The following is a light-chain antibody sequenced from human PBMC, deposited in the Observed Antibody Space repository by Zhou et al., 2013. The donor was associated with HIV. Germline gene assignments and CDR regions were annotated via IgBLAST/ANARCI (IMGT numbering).Light chain of an antibody. J-gene: IGKJ1*01. CDR2: KAA. CDR1: QSINNW. CDR3: QQYNSYPWT. V-gene: IGKV1-5*03. Sequence: DIQMTQSPPTLSASVGDRVSIACRASQSINNWLAWYQQRPGKAPKLLIYKAATLKSGVPLRFSGSRSGTEFTLTINSLQPDDSATYYCQQYNSYPWTFGQGTKVEIK.